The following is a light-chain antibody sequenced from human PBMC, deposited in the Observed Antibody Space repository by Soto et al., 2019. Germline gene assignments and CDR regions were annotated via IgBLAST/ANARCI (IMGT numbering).Light chain of an antibody. V-gene: IGKV3-15*01. CDR1: QSVSRN. CDR2: GAS. CDR3: QQYNNWPPWT. Sequence: ELVMTRSPAPLSVSPWARATLSCRASQSVSRNLAWYQQKPGQAPRLLIYGASTRATGIPARFSGSGSWTEFTLPISSLQYEDFAVYYCQQYNNWPPWTFGQGTKVEIK. J-gene: IGKJ1*01.